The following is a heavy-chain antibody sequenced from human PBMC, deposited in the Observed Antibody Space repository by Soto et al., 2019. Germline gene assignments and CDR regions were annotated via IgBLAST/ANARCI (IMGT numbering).Heavy chain of an antibody. V-gene: IGHV3-30*18. CDR2: ISYDGSNK. Sequence: GGSLRLSCAASGFTFSSYGMHWVRQAPGKGLEWVAVISYDGSNKYYADSVKGRFTISRDNSKNTLYLQMNSLRAEDTAVYYCAKGYGNYDSSGHLYFDYWGQGTLVTVSS. D-gene: IGHD3-22*01. J-gene: IGHJ4*02. CDR1: GFTFSSYG. CDR3: AKGYGNYDSSGHLYFDY.